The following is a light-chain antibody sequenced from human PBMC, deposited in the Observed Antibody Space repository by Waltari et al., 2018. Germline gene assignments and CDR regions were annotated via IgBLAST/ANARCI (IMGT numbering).Light chain of an antibody. CDR2: DVD. CDR1: NSDVGASNH. CDR3: CSYAGRYTSV. V-gene: IGLV2-11*02. J-gene: IGLJ2*01. Sequence: QSALTQPRSVSGSPGQSVTLSCTGTNSDVGASNHVSSYQPLPGKAPQLLIYDVDKRPSGVPDRFSGSKAGNTASLTISGLQTDDEADYYCCSYAGRYTSVFGGGTKVTVL.